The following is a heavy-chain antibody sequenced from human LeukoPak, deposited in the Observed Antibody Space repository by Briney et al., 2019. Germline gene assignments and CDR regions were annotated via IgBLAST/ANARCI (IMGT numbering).Heavy chain of an antibody. CDR3: ASYYYGSGIV. D-gene: IGHD3-10*01. CDR2: IYSSGST. Sequence: PSETLSLTCTVSGGSISSYHWSWIRQTPGKGLEWIGHIYSSGSTNYIPSLKSRVTISVDTSKNQFSLKLSSVTAADTAVYYCASYYYGSGIVWGQGTLVTVSS. CDR1: GGSISSYH. J-gene: IGHJ4*02. V-gene: IGHV4-59*01.